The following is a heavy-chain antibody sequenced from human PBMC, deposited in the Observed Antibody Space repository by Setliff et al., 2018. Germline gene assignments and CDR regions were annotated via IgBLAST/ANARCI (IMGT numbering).Heavy chain of an antibody. CDR3: ARDLFRTTIDDYGEYAFYGMDV. D-gene: IGHD4-17*01. V-gene: IGHV1-69*13. CDR1: GGTFSSYA. J-gene: IGHJ6*02. Sequence: SVKVSCKASGGTFSSYAISWVRQAPGQGREWMGGIIPIFGTANYAQKFQGRVTITGDESTSTAYMELSSLRSEDTAVYYCARDLFRTTIDDYGEYAFYGMDVWGQGTTVTVSS. CDR2: IIPIFGTA.